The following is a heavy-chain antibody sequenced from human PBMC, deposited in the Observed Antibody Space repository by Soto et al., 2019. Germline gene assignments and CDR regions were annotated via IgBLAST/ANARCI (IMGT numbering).Heavy chain of an antibody. J-gene: IGHJ5*02. Sequence: QVQLQESGPGLVKPSGILSLTCAVSGGSISSSNWWSWVRQPPGKGLEWIGEIYHSGSTNYNPSLKSRVTISVDKSKNQFSLKLSSVTAADTAVYYCARVVPELLWFGELRWFDPWGQGTLVTVSS. D-gene: IGHD3-10*01. CDR3: ARVVPELLWFGELRWFDP. CDR1: GGSISSSNW. CDR2: IYHSGST. V-gene: IGHV4-4*02.